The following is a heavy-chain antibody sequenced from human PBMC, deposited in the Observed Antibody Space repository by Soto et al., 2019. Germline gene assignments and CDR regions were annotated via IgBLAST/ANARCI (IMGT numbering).Heavy chain of an antibody. CDR3: ARDTPENYFDY. V-gene: IGHV3-30-3*01. Sequence: QVQLVESGGGVVQPGRSLRLSCAASGFTFSSYAMHWVRQAPGKGLEWVAVISYDGSNKYYADSVKGRFTISRDNSKNTLYLQMNSLRAEDTAVYYCARDTPENYFDYWGQGTLVTVSS. J-gene: IGHJ4*02. CDR1: GFTFSSYA. CDR2: ISYDGSNK.